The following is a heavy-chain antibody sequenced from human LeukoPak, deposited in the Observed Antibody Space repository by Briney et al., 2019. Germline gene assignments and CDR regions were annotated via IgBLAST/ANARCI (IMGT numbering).Heavy chain of an antibody. CDR3: ARGYCTSTSCPWSFDY. CDR1: GFTVSSTY. V-gene: IGHV3-53*01. Sequence: GGSLRLSCAAPGFTVSSTYMAWVRQAPGKGLEWVSIIYSSTSTYYADSVKGRFTLSRDNSKNTLFLQMNSLRAEDTAVYFCARGYCTSTSCPWSFDYWGQGTLVSVSS. D-gene: IGHD2-2*01. J-gene: IGHJ4*01. CDR2: IYSSTST.